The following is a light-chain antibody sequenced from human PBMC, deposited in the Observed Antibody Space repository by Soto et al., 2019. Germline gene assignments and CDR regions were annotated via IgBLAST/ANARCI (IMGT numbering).Light chain of an antibody. Sequence: EIVLTQSPATLSLSPGERATLSCRASQSVSSYLAWYQQKPGQAPRLLIYDASNMATGIPARFSGSGSGTVFTLTISSLEPQDFAVYYCQQRMNWPPGITFGQVTRLEIK. J-gene: IGKJ5*01. V-gene: IGKV3-11*01. CDR1: QSVSSY. CDR2: DAS. CDR3: QQRMNWPPGIT.